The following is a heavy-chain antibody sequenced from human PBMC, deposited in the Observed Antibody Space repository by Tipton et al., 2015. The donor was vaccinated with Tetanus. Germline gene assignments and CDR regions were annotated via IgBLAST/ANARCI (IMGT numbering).Heavy chain of an antibody. CDR1: GGSFSGYY. J-gene: IGHJ4*02. CDR2: IYYRGST. Sequence: TLSLTCAVYGGSFSGYYWSWIRQPPGKGLEWIGYIYYRGSTNYYPSLKSRVTMSVDTSKNQFSLNLSSVTAADTAVYYCARGDGSTLHYWGQGTLVTVPS. CDR3: ARGDGSTLHY. D-gene: IGHD5-24*01. V-gene: IGHV4-59*01.